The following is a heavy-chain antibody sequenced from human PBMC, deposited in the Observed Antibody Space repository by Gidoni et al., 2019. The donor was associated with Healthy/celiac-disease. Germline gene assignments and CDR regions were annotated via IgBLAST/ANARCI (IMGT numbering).Heavy chain of an antibody. D-gene: IGHD2-2*01. J-gene: IGHJ2*01. CDR2: ISSSGSTI. V-gene: IGHV3-11*01. CDR1: GFTLSEYY. CDR3: ARYQLRHRYFDL. Sequence: QVQLVESGGGLVKPGGSLRLSCAASGFTLSEYYMSWIRQAPGKGLEWVSSISSSGSTIYYADSVKGRFTISRDNAQNSLYLQMNSLRAEDTAVYYCARYQLRHRYFDLWGRGTLVTVSS.